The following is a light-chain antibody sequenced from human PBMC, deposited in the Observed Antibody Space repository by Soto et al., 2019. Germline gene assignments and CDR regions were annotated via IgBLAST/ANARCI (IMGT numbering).Light chain of an antibody. CDR1: SSNLGAGYD. CDR3: SSYASGNNLV. V-gene: IGLV1-40*01. Sequence: QSVLTQPPSVSGAPGQRVTISCTGNSSNLGAGYDVHWYRQLPGAAPKLVIFGNRNRPSGVPERFSGSKSGTSASLAITGLQGEDEADYYSSSYASGNNLVFGGGPKVTVL. J-gene: IGLJ2*01. CDR2: GNR.